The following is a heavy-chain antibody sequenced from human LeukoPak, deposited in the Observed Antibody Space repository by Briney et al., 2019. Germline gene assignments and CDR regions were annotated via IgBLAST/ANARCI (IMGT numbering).Heavy chain of an antibody. V-gene: IGHV1-3*01. D-gene: IGHD5-12*01. CDR3: ARDFGRSGWLLYYFDY. Sequence: ASVTVSCTASGYTFTNYAVNWLRQAPGQRLEWMGWINAGNGDTKFSQNYQARVTITRDTSASTAYMELSSLRSEDTAVYYCARDFGRSGWLLYYFDYWGQGTLVTVSS. CDR1: GYTFTNYA. CDR2: INAGNGDT. J-gene: IGHJ4*02.